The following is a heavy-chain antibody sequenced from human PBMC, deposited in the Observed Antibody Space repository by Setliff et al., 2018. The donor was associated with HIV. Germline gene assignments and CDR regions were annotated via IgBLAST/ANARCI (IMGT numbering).Heavy chain of an antibody. D-gene: IGHD3-22*01. CDR2: ISGYNGNT. Sequence: GASVKVSCKTSGYTFTSYGISWVRQAPGQGLEWMGWISGYNGNTNYAQKFQGRLTMTTDTSTSTAYMELSSLRSEDTAVYYCARGATMIEAVIRRNLKNDAFDIWGQGTMVTVS. CDR3: ARGATMIEAVIRRNLKNDAFDI. V-gene: IGHV1-18*01. CDR1: GYTFTSYG. J-gene: IGHJ3*02.